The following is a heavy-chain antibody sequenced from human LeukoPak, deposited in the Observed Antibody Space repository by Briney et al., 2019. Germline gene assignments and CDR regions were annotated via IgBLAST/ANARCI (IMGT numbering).Heavy chain of an antibody. CDR1: GFTFSSYA. CDR3: AKDLRGYSYGTDFDY. J-gene: IGHJ4*02. Sequence: GGSLRLSCAASGFTFSSYAMSWVRQAPGKGLEWVSAISGSGGSTYYADSVKGRFTISRDNSKNTLYLQMNSLRAEDTAVYYCAKDLRGYSYGTDFDYWGQGTLVTVSS. CDR2: ISGSGGST. V-gene: IGHV3-23*01. D-gene: IGHD5-18*01.